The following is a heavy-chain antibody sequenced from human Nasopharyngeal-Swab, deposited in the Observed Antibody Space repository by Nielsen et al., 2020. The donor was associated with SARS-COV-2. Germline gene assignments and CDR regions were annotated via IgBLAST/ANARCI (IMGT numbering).Heavy chain of an antibody. CDR1: GGSIRKKTYY. CDR3: ARLTVLLWFGEPTYMDV. Sequence: SETLSLTCTASGGSIRKKTYYWGWIRQSPGKGLEWIGSIDRSGNTYYNPSLRSRVTISVDTSNTQLSLRLSSVTAADTAVYYCARLTVLLWFGEPTYMDVWGKGTTVTVSS. J-gene: IGHJ6*03. CDR2: IDRSGNT. D-gene: IGHD3-10*01. V-gene: IGHV4-39*01.